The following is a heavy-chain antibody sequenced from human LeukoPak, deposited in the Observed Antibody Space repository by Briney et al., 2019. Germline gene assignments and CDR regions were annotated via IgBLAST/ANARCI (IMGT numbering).Heavy chain of an antibody. CDR2: IIPIFGTA. CDR1: GGTFSSYA. J-gene: IGHJ6*03. CDR3: ARGPDIVLIESYMDV. D-gene: IGHD2-8*01. V-gene: IGHV1-69*13. Sequence: SVKVSCKASGGTFSSYAISWVRQAPGQGLEWMGGIIPIFGTANYAQRFQGRVTITAGESTSTAYMELSSLRSEDTAVYYCARGPDIVLIESYMDVWGKGTTVTVSS.